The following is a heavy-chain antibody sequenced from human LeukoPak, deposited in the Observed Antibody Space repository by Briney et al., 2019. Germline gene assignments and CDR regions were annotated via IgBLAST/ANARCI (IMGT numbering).Heavy chain of an antibody. CDR2: ISAHTGKS. V-gene: IGHV1-18*01. D-gene: IGHD3-3*01. Sequence: ASVKVSCKASGYTFSIYGITWVRQAPGQGLEWMGWISAHTGKSDYAQKFQDRVTMTADTATSTAYMELRSLGSDDTDVYYCARDGKGRFDFRENDYWGQGTLVTVSS. CDR1: GYTFSIYG. CDR3: ARDGKGRFDFRENDY. J-gene: IGHJ4*02.